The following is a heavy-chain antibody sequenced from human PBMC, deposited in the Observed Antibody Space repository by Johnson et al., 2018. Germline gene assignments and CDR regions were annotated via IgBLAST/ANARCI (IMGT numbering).Heavy chain of an antibody. CDR2: IIPIFGRP. CDR1: EDTISSND. CDR3: ANSNWGSRSGMDV. D-gene: IGHD7-27*01. J-gene: IGHJ6*02. Sequence: QVQLVQSGAEVKKPGSSVKVSCKASEDTISSNDISWVRQAPGQGLEWMGGIIPIFGRPNYAQKFQGRLTITADETPGIVYMDLSGLRPADTAVYCCANSNWGSRSGMDVWGQGTPVSVSS. V-gene: IGHV1-69*12.